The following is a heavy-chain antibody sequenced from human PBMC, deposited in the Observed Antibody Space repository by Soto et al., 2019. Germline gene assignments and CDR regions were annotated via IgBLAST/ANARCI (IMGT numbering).Heavy chain of an antibody. CDR2: INHSGST. D-gene: IGHD3-10*01. Sequence: SETLSLTCAVYGGSFSGYYWSWIRQPPGKGLEWIGEINHSGSTNYNPSLKSRVTISVDTSKNQFSLKLSSVTAADTAVYYCARGFTRMKVLNWGQGTLVTVSS. CDR3: ARGFTRMKVLN. J-gene: IGHJ1*01. V-gene: IGHV4-34*01. CDR1: GGSFSGYY.